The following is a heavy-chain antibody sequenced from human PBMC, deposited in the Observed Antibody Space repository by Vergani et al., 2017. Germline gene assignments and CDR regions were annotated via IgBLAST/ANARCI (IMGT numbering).Heavy chain of an antibody. Sequence: EVQLVESGGGLVKPGGSLRLSCAASGFTFSSYSMNWVRQAPGKGLEWVSSISSSSSYIYYADSVKGRFTISRDNAKNSLYLQMNSLRAEDTAVYYCARVMAAAGDFDYGGQGTLVTVSS. CDR2: ISSSSSYI. D-gene: IGHD6-13*01. CDR1: GFTFSSYS. V-gene: IGHV3-21*01. CDR3: ARVMAAAGDFDY. J-gene: IGHJ4*02.